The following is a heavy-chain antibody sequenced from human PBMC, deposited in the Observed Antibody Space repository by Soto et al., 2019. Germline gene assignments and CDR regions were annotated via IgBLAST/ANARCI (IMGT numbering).Heavy chain of an antibody. CDR2: VYHSGTT. J-gene: IGHJ4*02. D-gene: IGHD6-13*01. CDR1: GYSISRGDY. V-gene: IGHV4-38-2*01. Sequence: SETLSLTCGVSGYSISRGDYWGWSRQPPGKGLEWIGSVYHSGTTYYNPSLKSRVTISLDTSKNQFSLRLTSVTAADTAMYFCTRSLYSSSWYAGSWGQGTLVTVSS. CDR3: TRSLYSSSWYAGS.